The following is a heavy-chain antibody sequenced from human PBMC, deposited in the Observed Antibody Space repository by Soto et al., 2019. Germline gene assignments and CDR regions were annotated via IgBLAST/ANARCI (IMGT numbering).Heavy chain of an antibody. J-gene: IGHJ4*02. CDR3: ARTLYSYGPRFDY. CDR1: GGSISSYY. Sequence: SETLSLTCTVSGGSISSYYWSWIRQPPGKGLEWIGYIYYSGSTNYNPPLKSRVTISVDTSKNQFSLKLSSVTAADTAVYYCARTLYSYGPRFDYWGQGTLVNVSS. D-gene: IGHD5-18*01. CDR2: IYYSGST. V-gene: IGHV4-59*01.